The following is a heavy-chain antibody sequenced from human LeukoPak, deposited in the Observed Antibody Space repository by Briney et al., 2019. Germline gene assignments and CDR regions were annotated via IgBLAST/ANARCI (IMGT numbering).Heavy chain of an antibody. D-gene: IGHD1-26*01. V-gene: IGHV1-46*01. J-gene: IGHJ4*02. CDR1: GYTFTSYY. CDR3: ARTVGATANFDY. CDR2: INPSGGST. Sequence: GASVKVSCKASGYTFTSYYMHWVRQAPGQGLEWMGIINPSGGSTSYAQKFQGRVTMQRDRSTSTVYMELSSLRSEDTAVYYCARTVGATANFDYWGQGTLVTVSS.